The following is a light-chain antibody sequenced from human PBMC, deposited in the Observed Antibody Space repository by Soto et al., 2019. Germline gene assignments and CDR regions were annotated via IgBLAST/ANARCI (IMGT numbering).Light chain of an antibody. CDR3: QQTYHTPWT. CDR2: GAS. J-gene: IGKJ1*01. V-gene: IGKV3-20*01. Sequence: EIVLTQSPGTLSLSPGERATLSCRASQSVSSIYLAWYQQKPGQAPRLLIYGASSRATGIPDRFSGSGSGTDFTLTISRLEPEDFATYSCQQTYHTPWTFGQGTKVDI. CDR1: QSVSSIY.